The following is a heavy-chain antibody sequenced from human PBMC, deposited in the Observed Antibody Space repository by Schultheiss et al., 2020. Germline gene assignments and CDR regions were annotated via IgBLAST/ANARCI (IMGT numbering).Heavy chain of an antibody. CDR2: ISYDGSNK. J-gene: IGHJ4*02. D-gene: IGHD4-23*01. CDR3: ARSGGNSLFDY. V-gene: IGHV3-30*03. CDR1: GFTFSSYG. Sequence: GSLRLSCAASGFTFSSYGMHWVRQAPGKGLEWVAVISYDGSNKYYADSVKGRFTISRDNSKNTLYLQMNSLRAEDTAVYYCARSGGNSLFDYWGQGTLVTVSS.